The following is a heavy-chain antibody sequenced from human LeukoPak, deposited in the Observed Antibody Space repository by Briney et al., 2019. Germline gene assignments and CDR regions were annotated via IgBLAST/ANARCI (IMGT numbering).Heavy chain of an antibody. Sequence: KPSETLSLTCTVSGGSISSGSYFWTWIRQPAGKGLEWIGRIYTSGTTKYNPSLESRVTISVDTSKNQFSLKVTSVTAADTAVYYCARGYCGNDGPMYNWFDPWGQGTLVTVSS. CDR1: GGSISSGSYF. J-gene: IGHJ5*02. CDR2: IYTSGTT. CDR3: ARGYCGNDGPMYNWFDP. D-gene: IGHD2-8*01. V-gene: IGHV4-61*02.